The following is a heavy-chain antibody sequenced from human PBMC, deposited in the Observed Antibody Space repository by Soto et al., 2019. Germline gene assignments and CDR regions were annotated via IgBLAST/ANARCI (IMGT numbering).Heavy chain of an antibody. D-gene: IGHD4-4*01. J-gene: IGHJ5*02. V-gene: IGHV1-8*01. CDR2: RNPNSGNT. CDR3: ARSPPRVERNNYAGGWFDP. Sequence: QVQLVQSGAEVKKPGASVKVSCKASGYTFTSYDINWVRQATGQGLEWMGWRNPNSGNTGYPQKFQGRVTMTRNTSISTAYMELSSLRFEDTAVYYCARSPPRVERNNYAGGWFDPWGQGTLVTVSS. CDR1: GYTFTSYD.